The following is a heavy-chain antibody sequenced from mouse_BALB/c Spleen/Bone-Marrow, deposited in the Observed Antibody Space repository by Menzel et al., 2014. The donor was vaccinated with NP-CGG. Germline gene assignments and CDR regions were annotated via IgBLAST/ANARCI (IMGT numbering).Heavy chain of an antibody. CDR3: ARGGFDY. J-gene: IGHJ2*01. CDR1: GYTFTSYW. V-gene: IGHV1S81*02. Sequence: QVQLKESGAELVKPGASVKLSCKASGYTFTSYWMHWVKQRPGQGLEWIGEINPSNGRTNYNEKFKSKATLTVDKSSSTAYMQLSSQTSEDSAVYYCARGGFDYWGQGTTLTVSS. CDR2: INPSNGRT.